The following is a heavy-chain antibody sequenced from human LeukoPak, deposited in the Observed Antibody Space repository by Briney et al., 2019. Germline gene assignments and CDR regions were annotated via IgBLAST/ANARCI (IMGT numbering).Heavy chain of an antibody. D-gene: IGHD2-2*01. CDR3: ARDPFCSSSTGCYFEDWFDP. CDR1: GFKFDDYD. Sequence: GGSLRLSCTASGFKFDDYDMSWVRQVPGKGLEWVSGITWNGDKTGYADSVRGRCAISRDNTKKSLYLQMSSLRAEDTALYYCARDPFCSSSTGCYFEDWFDPWGPGTLVTVSS. CDR2: ITWNGDKT. J-gene: IGHJ5*02. V-gene: IGHV3-20*04.